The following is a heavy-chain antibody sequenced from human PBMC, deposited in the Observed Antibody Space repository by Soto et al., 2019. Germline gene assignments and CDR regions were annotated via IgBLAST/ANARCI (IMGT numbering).Heavy chain of an antibody. CDR1: GFTFSNYA. Sequence: GGSLRLSCLVSGFTFSNYAMHWVRQAPGKGLEYVSAISSNADSTYYADSVKGRFTISRDNSKNTLYLQMSSLRAEDTAVYYCAKVTNKYSSTWFDYWGQGTLVTVSS. J-gene: IGHJ4*02. CDR2: ISSNADST. CDR3: AKVTNKYSSTWFDY. D-gene: IGHD6-13*01. V-gene: IGHV3-64D*06.